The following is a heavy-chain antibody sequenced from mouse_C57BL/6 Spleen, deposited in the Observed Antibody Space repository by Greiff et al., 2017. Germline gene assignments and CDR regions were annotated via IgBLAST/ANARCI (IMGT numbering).Heavy chain of an antibody. CDR2: IDPENGDT. CDR3: TRGGNPYYAMDY. CDR1: GFNIKDDY. V-gene: IGHV14-4*01. Sequence: VQLQQSGAELVRPGASVKLSCTASGFNIKDDYMHWVKQRPEQGLEWIGWIDPENGDTEYASKFQGKATITADTSSNTAYLQLSSLTSEDTAVYYCTRGGNPYYAMDYWGEGTSDTVSS. J-gene: IGHJ4*01. D-gene: IGHD2-1*01.